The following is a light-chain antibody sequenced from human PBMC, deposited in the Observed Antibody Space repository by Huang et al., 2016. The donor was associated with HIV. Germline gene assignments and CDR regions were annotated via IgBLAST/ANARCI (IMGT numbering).Light chain of an antibody. Sequence: IQMTQSPASLSAYVGDRVPISCQANQDIRSYLNWYQQKPGKPPRLLIYGASNLQAGVPARFSGNGAGTDFTITISSLQSEDIATYYCQQYDSLYTFGQGTRLEIK. V-gene: IGKV1-33*01. CDR1: QDIRSY. CDR3: QQYDSLYT. J-gene: IGKJ2*01. CDR2: GAS.